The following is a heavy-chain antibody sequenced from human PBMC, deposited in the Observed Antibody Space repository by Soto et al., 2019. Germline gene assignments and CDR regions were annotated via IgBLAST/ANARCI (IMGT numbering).Heavy chain of an antibody. CDR1: GFAFNSYA. CDR3: TKEHDYGYYGWFDP. J-gene: IGHJ5*02. CDR2: ITNSGGST. V-gene: IGHV3-23*01. Sequence: GGSLRLSCVASGFAFNSYAMTWIRQAPGKGLEWVSTITNSGGSTYYADSVKGRFTISRDNSKNTLYMQMTTLTAEDTAIYYCTKEHDYGYYGWFDPWGQGXLVTVYS. D-gene: IGHD4-17*01.